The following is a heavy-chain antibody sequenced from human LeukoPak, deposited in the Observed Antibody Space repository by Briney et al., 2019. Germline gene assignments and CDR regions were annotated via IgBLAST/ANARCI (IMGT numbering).Heavy chain of an antibody. CDR2: IRSKAYSETT. J-gene: IGHJ1*01. V-gene: IGHV3-49*03. D-gene: IGHD3-22*01. CDR1: GFTFGDYT. Sequence: PGGSLRLSCTTSGFTFGDYTMNWFRQAPGKGLEWVAFIRSKAYSETTEYAASVKGRFSISRDDSTSVAYLQMNSLESEDTAMYYCASDYYYDSSDYSHPQFFKDWGQGTLVIVSS. CDR3: ASDYYYDSSDYSHPQFFKD.